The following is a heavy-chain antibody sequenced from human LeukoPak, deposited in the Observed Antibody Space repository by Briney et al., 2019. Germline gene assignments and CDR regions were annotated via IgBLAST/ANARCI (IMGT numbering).Heavy chain of an antibody. D-gene: IGHD5-18*01. J-gene: IGHJ3*02. V-gene: IGHV4-59*08. Sequence: TSETLSLTCTVSGGSINNYYWSWIRQPPGKGLEWIGYIYYSGGDMNYNPSLKSRLTISVDTSKNQISLMLTSMTAADTAVYYCARQPAATAAFDIWAQRTMVTVSS. CDR2: IYYSGGDM. CDR1: GGSINNYY. CDR3: ARQPAATAAFDI.